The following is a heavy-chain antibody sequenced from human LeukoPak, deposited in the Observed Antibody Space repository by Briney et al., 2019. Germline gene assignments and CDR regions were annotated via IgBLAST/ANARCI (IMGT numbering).Heavy chain of an antibody. D-gene: IGHD6-13*01. CDR1: GGSFSGYY. CDR2: INHSGST. Sequence: SETLSLTCAVYGGSFSGYYWSWIRQPPGKGLEWIGEINHSGSTNYNPSLKSRVTISVDTSKNQFSLKLSSVTAADTAVYYCARGAHPPYSSSWYNYWGQGTLVTVPS. V-gene: IGHV4-34*01. J-gene: IGHJ4*02. CDR3: ARGAHPPYSSSWYNY.